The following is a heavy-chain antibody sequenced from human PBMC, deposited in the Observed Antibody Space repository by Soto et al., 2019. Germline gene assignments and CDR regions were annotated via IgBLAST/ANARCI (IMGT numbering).Heavy chain of an antibody. CDR1: LFTFSSYS. CDR3: ATILTGYSHFEY. Sequence: SLRLSWSASLFTFSSYSRSWVLQPPFKLLELFSAINGSGGSTYYADSVKGRFTISRDNSKYSLYLQMISLRAEDTAVYYCATILTGYSHFEYWGQGTLVTVSS. CDR2: INGSGGST. J-gene: IGHJ4*02. D-gene: IGHD3-9*01. V-gene: IGHV3-23*01.